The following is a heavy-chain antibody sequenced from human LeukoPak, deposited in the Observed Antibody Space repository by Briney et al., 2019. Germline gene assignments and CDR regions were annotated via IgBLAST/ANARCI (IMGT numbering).Heavy chain of an antibody. CDR1: GFTFSSYT. V-gene: IGHV3-21*04. J-gene: IGHJ4*02. CDR3: AKLFESGTYNNFFHY. D-gene: IGHD3-10*01. CDR2: ISSGSSYI. Sequence: NPGGSLRLSCAASGFTFSSYTMNWVRQAPGKGLEWVSIISSGSSYIHYADSVQGCFAISRDNSKNTLYLQMNSLRPEDTAIYYCAKLFESGTYNNFFHYWGQGTLVTVFS.